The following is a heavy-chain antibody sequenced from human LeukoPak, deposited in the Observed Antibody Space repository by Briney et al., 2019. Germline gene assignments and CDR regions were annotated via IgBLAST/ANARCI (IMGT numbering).Heavy chain of an antibody. CDR3: ARGWRVAAAGSSLDY. J-gene: IGHJ4*02. Sequence: ASVKVSCKASGGTFISYAISWVRQAPGQGLEWMGGIIPIFGTANYAQKFQGRVTITADESTSTAYMELSSLRSEDTAVYYCARGWRVAAAGSSLDYWGQGTLVTVSS. V-gene: IGHV1-69*13. CDR1: GGTFISYA. CDR2: IIPIFGTA. D-gene: IGHD6-13*01.